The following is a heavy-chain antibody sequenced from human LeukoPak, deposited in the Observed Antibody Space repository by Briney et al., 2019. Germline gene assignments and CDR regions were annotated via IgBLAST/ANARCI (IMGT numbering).Heavy chain of an antibody. CDR2: ISYHGINE. D-gene: IGHD6-19*01. J-gene: IGHJ4*02. CDR1: GFTFSDYN. V-gene: IGHV3-30*18. CDR3: AKVRWDNSGWYYLDS. Sequence: GGSLRLSCAASGFTFSDYNMHWVRQAPGKGLEWMAVISYHGINEYYADSVKGRFTISRDNSKNTLHLQMNSLRAEDTAVYYCAKVRWDNSGWYYLDSWGQGTLVTVSS.